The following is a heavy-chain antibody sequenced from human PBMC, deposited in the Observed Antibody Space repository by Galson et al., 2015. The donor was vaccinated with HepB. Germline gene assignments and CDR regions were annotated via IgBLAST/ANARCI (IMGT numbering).Heavy chain of an antibody. J-gene: IGHJ4*02. CDR3: AREDGSSWSGYYFDY. CDR2: INPNSGGT. CDR1: GYTFTGYY. V-gene: IGHV1-2*02. D-gene: IGHD6-13*01. Sequence: SVKVSCKASGYTFTGYYLHWVRQAPGQGLEWMGWINPNSGGTNYAQKFQGRVTMTRDTSISTAYMELSRLRSDDTAVYYCAREDGSSWSGYYFDYWGQGTLVTVSS.